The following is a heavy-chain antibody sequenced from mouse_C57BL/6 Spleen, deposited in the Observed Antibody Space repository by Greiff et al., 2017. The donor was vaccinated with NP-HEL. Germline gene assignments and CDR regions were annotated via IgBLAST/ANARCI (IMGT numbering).Heavy chain of an antibody. J-gene: IGHJ3*01. CDR1: GFTFTDYY. CDR2: VYPYNGGT. V-gene: IGHV1-36*01. D-gene: IGHD2-3*01. Sequence: VHVKQSGPVLVKPGPSVKISCKASGFTFTDYYMHWVKQSHGKSLEWIGLVYPYNGGTSYNQKFKGKATLTVDTSSSTAYMELNSLTSEDSAVYYCAREGWLLPAWFAYWGQGTLVTVSA. CDR3: AREGWLLPAWFAY.